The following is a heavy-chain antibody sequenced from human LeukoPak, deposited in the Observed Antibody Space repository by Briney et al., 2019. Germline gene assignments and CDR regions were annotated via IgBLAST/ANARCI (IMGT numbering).Heavy chain of an antibody. J-gene: IGHJ4*02. CDR2: ISWNSGSI. Sequence: GGSLRLSCAAAGFTFDDYAMHWVRQAPGKGLEWVSGISWNSGSIGYADSVKGRFTTSRDNAKNSLYLQMNSLRAEDTALYYCAKDLSYGDYTYYFDYWGQGTLVTVSS. CDR3: AKDLSYGDYTYYFDY. CDR1: GFTFDDYA. V-gene: IGHV3-9*01. D-gene: IGHD4-17*01.